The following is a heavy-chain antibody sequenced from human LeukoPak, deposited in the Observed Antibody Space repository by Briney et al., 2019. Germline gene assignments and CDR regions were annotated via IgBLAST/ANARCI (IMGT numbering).Heavy chain of an antibody. V-gene: IGHV3-33*01. D-gene: IGHD6-6*01. Sequence: QPGGSLRLSCAASGFTFSSYGMHWVRQAPGKGLEWVAVIWYDGSNKYYADSVKGRFTISRDNSKNTLYLQMNSLRAEDTAVYYCARDLVGGGSSSSFWFDPWGQGTLVTASS. CDR3: ARDLVGGGSSSSFWFDP. CDR1: GFTFSSYG. CDR2: IWYDGSNK. J-gene: IGHJ5*02.